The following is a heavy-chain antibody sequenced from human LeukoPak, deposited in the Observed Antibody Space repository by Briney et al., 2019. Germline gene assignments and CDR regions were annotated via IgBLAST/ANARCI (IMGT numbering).Heavy chain of an antibody. CDR2: ISDSGAKK. Sequence: GGSLRLSCAASGFTFSSYAMSWVRQAPGKGLEWVSAISDSGAKKYFTDSVKGRFTISRDNARNSLFLQMNSLRAEDTAIYYCASDEGNYFDYWGQGTLVTVSS. CDR3: ASDEGNYFDY. CDR1: GFTFSSYA. J-gene: IGHJ4*02. V-gene: IGHV3-23*01.